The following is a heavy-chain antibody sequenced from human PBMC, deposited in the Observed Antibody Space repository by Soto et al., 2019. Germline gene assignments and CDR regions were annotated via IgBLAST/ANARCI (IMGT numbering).Heavy chain of an antibody. CDR2: ISYDGSNK. Sequence: QVQLVESGGGVVQPGRSLRLSCAASGFTFSSYGMHWVRQAPGKGLEWVAVISYDGSNKYYADSVKGRFTISRDNSKNTLYLQMNSRRAEDTAVYYCAKDPGTRGAGWFDPWGQGTLVTVSS. V-gene: IGHV3-30*18. J-gene: IGHJ5*02. CDR3: AKDPGTRGAGWFDP. CDR1: GFTFSSYG. D-gene: IGHD3-10*01.